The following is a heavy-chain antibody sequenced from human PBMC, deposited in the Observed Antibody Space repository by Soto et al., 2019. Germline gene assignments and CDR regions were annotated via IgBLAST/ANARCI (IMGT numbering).Heavy chain of an antibody. Sequence: PSETLSLTCAVSNYSISSGYYWGWIRQPPEKGLEYLGSIFHTVRTYYNPSLKSRGIISVETSKNQFSLRQNSVSSADTAVYFFARVEAAKFFGHWGQGTLVTVSS. CDR2: IFHTVRT. CDR3: ARVEAAKFFGH. D-gene: IGHD2-15*01. J-gene: IGHJ4*02. V-gene: IGHV4-38-2*01. CDR1: NYSISSGYY.